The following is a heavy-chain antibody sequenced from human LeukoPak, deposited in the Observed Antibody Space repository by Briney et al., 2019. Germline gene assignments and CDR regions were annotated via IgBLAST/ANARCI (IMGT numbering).Heavy chain of an antibody. D-gene: IGHD4-11*01. CDR2: ISGSGGST. CDR1: GFTFSSSA. V-gene: IGHV3-23*01. CDR3: AKGTDYSDYLDY. J-gene: IGHJ4*02. Sequence: GGSLRLSCAASGFTFSSSAMSWVRQAPGKGLEWVSAISGSGGSTYYADSVKGRFTISRDNSKNTLYLQMNSLSAEDTAVYYRAKGTDYSDYLDYWGQGTLVTVSS.